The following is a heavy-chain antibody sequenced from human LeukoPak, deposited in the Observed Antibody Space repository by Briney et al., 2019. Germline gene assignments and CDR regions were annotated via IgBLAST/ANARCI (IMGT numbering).Heavy chain of an antibody. Sequence: PGGSLRLSCAASGFTFTGYWMSWVRQAPGKGLEWVANIKQDGSEKHYVDSVKGRFTISRDNAKNSLYLQMNSLRAEDTAVYYCARGEYYYDGGYWGQGTLVTVAS. CDR2: IKQDGSEK. D-gene: IGHD3-22*01. J-gene: IGHJ4*02. CDR3: ARGEYYYDGGY. CDR1: GFTFTGYW. V-gene: IGHV3-7*05.